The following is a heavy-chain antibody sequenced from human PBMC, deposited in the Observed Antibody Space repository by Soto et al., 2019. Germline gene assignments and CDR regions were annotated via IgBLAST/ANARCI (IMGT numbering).Heavy chain of an antibody. CDR1: GFTFSSYA. Sequence: GGSLRLSCAASGFTFSSYAMSWVRQAPGKGLEWVSAISGSGGSTYYADSVKGRFTISRDNSKNTLYLQMNSLRAEDTAVYYCAKAALRDDFWRYNWFDPWGQGTLVTVSS. V-gene: IGHV3-23*01. J-gene: IGHJ5*02. CDR2: ISGSGGST. D-gene: IGHD3-3*01. CDR3: AKAALRDDFWRYNWFDP.